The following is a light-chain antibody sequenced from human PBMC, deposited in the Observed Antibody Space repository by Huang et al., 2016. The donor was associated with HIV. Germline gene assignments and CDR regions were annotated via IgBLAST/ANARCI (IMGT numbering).Light chain of an antibody. Sequence: DIVMTQSPDSLAVFLGERATINCKSSQSVLFSSNNKNYLAWYQQKPRQPPKLLIYWASIRESGVPDRFSGSGSGTDFTLTISSLQAEDVAVYYCQQYYNIPITFGQGTRLEMK. J-gene: IGKJ5*01. CDR1: QSVLFSSNNKNY. V-gene: IGKV4-1*01. CDR3: QQYYNIPIT. CDR2: WAS.